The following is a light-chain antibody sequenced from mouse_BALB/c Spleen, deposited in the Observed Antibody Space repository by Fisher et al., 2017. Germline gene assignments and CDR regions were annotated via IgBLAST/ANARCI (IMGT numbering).Light chain of an antibody. CDR2: DTS. CDR1: SSVNY. CDR3: QQWSGYPLFT. Sequence: DIVMTQTTAIMSASLGEKVTMSCRASSSVNYMYWYQQKSDASPKLWIYDTSKLASGVPGRFSGSGSGTSYSLTISSMEAEDAATYYCQQWSGYPLFTFGSGTKLEIK. V-gene: IGKV4-50*01. J-gene: IGKJ4*01.